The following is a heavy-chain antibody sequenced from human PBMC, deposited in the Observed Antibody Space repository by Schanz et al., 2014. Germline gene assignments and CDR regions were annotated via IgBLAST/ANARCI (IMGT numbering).Heavy chain of an antibody. Sequence: QVQLVESGGGVVQFGRSLRLSCAASGFAFSVYGMHWVRQAPGKGPEWVAAMSYDGSIKYYGDSVKGRFTISRDNSKNTLYLQMNSLRAEDTAVFYCAKGMGYCSGGTCYDYYYYGLDVWGQGTTVTVSS. V-gene: IGHV3-33*06. CDR3: AKGMGYCSGGTCYDYYYYGLDV. CDR2: MSYDGSIK. CDR1: GFAFSVYG. J-gene: IGHJ6*02. D-gene: IGHD2-15*01.